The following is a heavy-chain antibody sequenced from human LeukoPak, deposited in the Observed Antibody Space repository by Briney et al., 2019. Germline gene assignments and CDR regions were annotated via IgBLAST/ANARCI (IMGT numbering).Heavy chain of an antibody. CDR1: GYTFISYG. V-gene: IGHV1-18*01. Sequence: GASVKVSCKASGYTFISYGLSWVRQAPGQGLEWMGWISAYNGNTNYAQKLQGRVTMTTDTSTSTAYMELSSLRSEDTAVYYCAGLLSGYSYGYAGYWGQGTLVTVSS. CDR2: ISAYNGNT. CDR3: AGLLSGYSYGYAGY. J-gene: IGHJ4*02. D-gene: IGHD5-18*01.